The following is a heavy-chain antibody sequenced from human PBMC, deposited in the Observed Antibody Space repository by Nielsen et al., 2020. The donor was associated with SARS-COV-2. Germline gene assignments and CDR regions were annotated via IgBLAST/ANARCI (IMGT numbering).Heavy chain of an antibody. Sequence: GESLKISCAASGFTFSDYYMSWIRQAPGKGLEWVSYISSSSSYTNYADSVKGRFTISRDNAKNSLYLQMNSLRAEDTAVYYCARGRSITMIVLDYFDYWGQGTLVTVSS. CDR1: GFTFSDYY. CDR2: ISSSSSYT. D-gene: IGHD3-22*01. J-gene: IGHJ4*02. CDR3: ARGRSITMIVLDYFDY. V-gene: IGHV3-11*06.